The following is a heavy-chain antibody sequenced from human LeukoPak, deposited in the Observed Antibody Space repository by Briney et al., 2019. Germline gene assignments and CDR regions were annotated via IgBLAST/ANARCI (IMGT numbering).Heavy chain of an antibody. CDR1: GYTFTSYG. J-gene: IGHJ6*02. CDR2: ISAYNGNT. V-gene: IGHV1-18*01. CDR3: ARVFWWKVWFGDANYYYGMDV. Sequence: ASVKVSCKASGYTFTSYGISWVRQAPGQGLEWMGWISAYNGNTNYAQKLQGRVTMTTDTSTSTAYMELRSLRSDDTAVYYCARVFWWKVWFGDANYYYGMDVWGQGTTVTVSS. D-gene: IGHD3-10*01.